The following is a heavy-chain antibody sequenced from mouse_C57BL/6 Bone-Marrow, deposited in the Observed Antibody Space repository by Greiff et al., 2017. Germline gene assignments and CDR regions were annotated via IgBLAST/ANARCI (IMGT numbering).Heavy chain of an antibody. Sequence: EVQLQQSGPELAKPGASVKLSCKASGYTFTDYYMHWVKQSPGKSLEWIGDINPSNGGTSYNQKFKDKATLTVDKSSSTAYMQLSSLTYEDSAVYYCARYSARTIWAMDDWGQGTSVTVSS. CDR3: ARYSARTIWAMDD. CDR1: GYTFTDYY. CDR2: INPSNGGT. J-gene: IGHJ4*01. D-gene: IGHD4-1*01. V-gene: IGHV1-26*01.